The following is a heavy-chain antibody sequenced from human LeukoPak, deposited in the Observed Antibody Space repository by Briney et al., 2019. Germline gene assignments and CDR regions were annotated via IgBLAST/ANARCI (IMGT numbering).Heavy chain of an antibody. D-gene: IGHD6-19*01. CDR1: GGSISGYY. CDR3: ARDPQSSGWYDY. Sequence: PSETLSLTCTVSGGSISGYYWSWIRQPAGKGLEWIGHIYTSGSTNYNPFLKSRVTMSVDTSKNQFSLKLSSVTAADTAVYYCARDPQSSGWYDYWGQGTLVTVSS. J-gene: IGHJ4*02. CDR2: IYTSGST. V-gene: IGHV4-4*07.